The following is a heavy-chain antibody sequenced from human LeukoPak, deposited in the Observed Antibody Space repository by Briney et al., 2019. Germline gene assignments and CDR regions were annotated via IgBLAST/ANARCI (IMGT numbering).Heavy chain of an antibody. V-gene: IGHV3-30-3*01. J-gene: IGHJ4*02. CDR2: ISYDGSNK. D-gene: IGHD3-10*01. Sequence: QPGRSLRLSCAASGFTFSSYAMHWVRQAPGKRLEWVAVISYDGSNKYYADSVKGRFTISRDNSKNTLYLQMNSLRAEDTAVYYCARGPRLRGVIRSYFDYWGQGTLVTVSS. CDR1: GFTFSSYA. CDR3: ARGPRLRGVIRSYFDY.